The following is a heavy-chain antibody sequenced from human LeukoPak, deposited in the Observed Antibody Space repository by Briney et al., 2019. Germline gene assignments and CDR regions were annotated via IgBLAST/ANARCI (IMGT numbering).Heavy chain of an antibody. CDR3: AKGASDIVVVTSIYYFDY. D-gene: IGHD2-2*01. V-gene: IGHV3-21*01. J-gene: IGHJ4*02. Sequence: GGSLRLSCAASGFTFSSYSMNWVRQAPGKGLEWVSSISSNSSYIYYADSVKGRFTISRDNAKNSLCLQMNSLRAEDTAVYYCAKGASDIVVVTSIYYFDYWGQGTLVTVSS. CDR1: GFTFSSYS. CDR2: ISSNSSYI.